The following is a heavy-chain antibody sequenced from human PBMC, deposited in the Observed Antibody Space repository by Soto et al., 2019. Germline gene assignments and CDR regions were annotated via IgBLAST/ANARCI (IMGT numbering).Heavy chain of an antibody. Sequence: SETLSLTCTVSGGSISSSSYYWGWIRQPPGKGLEWIGSIYYSGSTYYNPSLKSRVTISVDTSKNQFSLKLSSVTAADTAVYYCARHLRDDILTGPGTSDYYYYMDVWGKWTTVTVSS. CDR2: IYYSGST. CDR3: ARHLRDDILTGPGTSDYYYYMDV. J-gene: IGHJ6*03. D-gene: IGHD3-9*01. CDR1: GGSISSSSYY. V-gene: IGHV4-39*01.